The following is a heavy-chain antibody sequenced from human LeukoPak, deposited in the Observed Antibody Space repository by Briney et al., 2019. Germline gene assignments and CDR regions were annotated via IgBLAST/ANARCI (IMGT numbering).Heavy chain of an antibody. CDR3: ARTRTYADYADF. CDR1: GGSIITYY. CDR2: IYSSGSA. D-gene: IGHD4-17*01. V-gene: IGHV4-59*01. Sequence: SETLSLSCTVSGGSIITYYWSWIRQPPGKGLEWIGFIYSSGSANYNPSLMSRVTMSVDTSKNQFSLKLSSVTAADTAVYYCARTRTYADYADFWGQGTLVTVSS. J-gene: IGHJ4*02.